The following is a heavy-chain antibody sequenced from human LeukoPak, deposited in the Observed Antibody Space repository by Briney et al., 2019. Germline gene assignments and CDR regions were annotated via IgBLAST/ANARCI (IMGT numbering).Heavy chain of an antibody. CDR2: IYYSGST. Sequence: PSETLSLTCTVSGGSISSYYWSWIRQPPGKGLEWIGYIYYSGSTNYNPSLKSRVTISVDTSKNQFSLKLSSVTAADTAAYYCAREVAVAGTIDYWGQGTLVTVSS. J-gene: IGHJ4*02. CDR1: GGSISSYY. V-gene: IGHV4-59*01. CDR3: AREVAVAGTIDY. D-gene: IGHD6-19*01.